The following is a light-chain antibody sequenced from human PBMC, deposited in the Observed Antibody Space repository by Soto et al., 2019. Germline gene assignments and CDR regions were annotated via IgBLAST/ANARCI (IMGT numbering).Light chain of an antibody. V-gene: IGLV2-14*01. Sequence: SALTQPASVSGSPGQSITISCTGTSSDVGGYNYVSWYQQHPGKAPKLIIYEVSNRPSGVSNRFSGSKSGNTASLTISGLQPEDETDYYCSSCTSTSTCLFGTGTKVTVL. CDR1: SSDVGGYNY. CDR2: EVS. CDR3: SSCTSTSTCL. J-gene: IGLJ1*01.